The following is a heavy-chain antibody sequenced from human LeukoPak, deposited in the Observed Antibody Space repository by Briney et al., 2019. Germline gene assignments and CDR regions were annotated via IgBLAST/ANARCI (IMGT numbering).Heavy chain of an antibody. Sequence: GGSLRLSCAASGFTFSSYAMNWVRQAPGKGLEWVSCISSSGGSTYFADSVKGRFTISRDNSKNTLYLQMNSLRVEDTAVYYCAKGYYYDSSGYYPSDAFDIWGQGTMVTVSS. CDR2: ISSSGGST. CDR1: GFTFSSYA. J-gene: IGHJ3*02. CDR3: AKGYYYDSSGYYPSDAFDI. V-gene: IGHV3-23*01. D-gene: IGHD3-22*01.